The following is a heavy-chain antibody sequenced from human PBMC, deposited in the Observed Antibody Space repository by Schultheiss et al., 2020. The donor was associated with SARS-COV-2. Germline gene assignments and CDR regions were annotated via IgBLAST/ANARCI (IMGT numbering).Heavy chain of an antibody. CDR2: ISSSSSYT. CDR1: GFTFSNAW. CDR3: AKDTYARDAFDI. J-gene: IGHJ3*02. Sequence: GESLKISCAASGFTFSNAWMSWVRQAPGKGLEWVSYISSSSSYTNYADSVKGRFTISRDNAKNSLYLQMNSLRPEDTALYYCAKDTYARDAFDIWGQGTMVTVSS. D-gene: IGHD3-16*01. V-gene: IGHV3-11*05.